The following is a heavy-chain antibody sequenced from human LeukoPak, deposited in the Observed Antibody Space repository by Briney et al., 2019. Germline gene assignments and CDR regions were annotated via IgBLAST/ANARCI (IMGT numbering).Heavy chain of an antibody. CDR1: GFTVSSNY. CDR3: ARDHLDSSGWSNYYYGMDV. D-gene: IGHD6-19*01. CDR2: IYSGGST. J-gene: IGHJ6*02. V-gene: IGHV3-66*01. Sequence: GGSLRLSCAASGFTVSSNYMSWVRQAPGKGLEWVSVIYSGGSTYYADSVNGRFTISRDNSKNTLYLQMNSLRAEDTAVYYCARDHLDSSGWSNYYYGMDVWGQGTTVTVSS.